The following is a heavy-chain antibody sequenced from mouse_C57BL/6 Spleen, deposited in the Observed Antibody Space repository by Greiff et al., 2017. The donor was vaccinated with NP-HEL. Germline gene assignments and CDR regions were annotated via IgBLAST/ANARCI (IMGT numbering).Heavy chain of an antibody. CDR1: GFTFSDYG. CDR2: ISSGSSTI. J-gene: IGHJ1*03. CDR3: AGTTVVDYWYFDV. D-gene: IGHD1-1*01. V-gene: IGHV5-17*01. Sequence: EVKLMESGGGLVKPGGSLKLSCAASGFTFSDYGMHWVRQAPEKGLEWVAYISSGSSTIYYADTVKGRFTISRDNAKNTLFLQMTSLRSEDTAMYYCAGTTVVDYWYFDVWGTGTTVTVSS.